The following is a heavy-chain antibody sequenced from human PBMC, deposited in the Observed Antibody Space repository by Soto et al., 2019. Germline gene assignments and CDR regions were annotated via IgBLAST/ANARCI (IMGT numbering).Heavy chain of an antibody. D-gene: IGHD1-1*01. Sequence: QITLKEAGPTLVKPTETLTLTCTFSGFSFTTTRMGVGWTRQPPGKALEWLAIIYWDGESRYNPLLRRRLTLTEDTSKNPVVLIMTNMDTKDTATYYCAHRDSTGTTTYSDSWGQGIPVTVAS. V-gene: IGHV2-5*02. CDR3: AHRDSTGTTTYSDS. CDR2: IYWDGES. CDR1: GFSFTTTRMG. J-gene: IGHJ4*02.